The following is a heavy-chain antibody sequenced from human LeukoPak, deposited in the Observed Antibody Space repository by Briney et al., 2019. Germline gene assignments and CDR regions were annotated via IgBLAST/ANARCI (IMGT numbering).Heavy chain of an antibody. CDR1: GGTFSSYA. V-gene: IGHV1-69*13. J-gene: IGHJ4*02. CDR2: IIPIFGTA. CDR3: AREPYDFWSGYYGYFDY. Sequence: SVKVSCKASGGTFSSYAISWVRQAPGQGLEWMGGIIPIFGTANYAQKFQGRVTITADESTSTAYMELSSLRSEDTAVYYCAREPYDFWSGYYGYFDYWGQGALVTVSS. D-gene: IGHD3-3*01.